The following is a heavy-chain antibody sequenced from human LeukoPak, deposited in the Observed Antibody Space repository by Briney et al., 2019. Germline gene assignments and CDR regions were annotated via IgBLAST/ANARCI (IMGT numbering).Heavy chain of an antibody. CDR1: GYTFTRYD. CDR3: ARVSGGAAALGF. V-gene: IGHV1-8*01. CDR2: MNPNSGNT. Sequence: ASVKVSCKASGYTFTRYDINWVRQATGQGLEWMGWMNPNSGNTGYAQKFQGRVTMTRNTSISTAYMELSSLRSEDTAVYYCARVSGGAAALGFWGQGTLVTVSS. J-gene: IGHJ4*02. D-gene: IGHD6-13*01.